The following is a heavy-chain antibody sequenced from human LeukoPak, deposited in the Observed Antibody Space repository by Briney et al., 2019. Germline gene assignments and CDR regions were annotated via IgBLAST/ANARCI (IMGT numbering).Heavy chain of an antibody. D-gene: IGHD3-10*01. CDR1: GGSIGSSTYY. CDR2: IYYSGST. J-gene: IGHJ6*02. V-gene: IGHV4-39*07. Sequence: PSETLSLTCTVSGGSIGSSTYYWGWIRQPPGQGLEWIWGIYYSGSTNYNPSLKSRVAISIDTSKNQFSLKLSFVTAADTAMYYCARAAPSYYGSGSLGSYYYGMDVWGQGTTVTVSS. CDR3: ARAAPSYYGSGSLGSYYYGMDV.